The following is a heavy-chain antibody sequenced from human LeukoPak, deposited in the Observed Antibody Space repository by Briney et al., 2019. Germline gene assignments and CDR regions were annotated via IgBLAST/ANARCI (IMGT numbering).Heavy chain of an antibody. CDR2: ISSSSSTI. CDR3: ARDLNSVLGIRNYFDY. J-gene: IGHJ4*02. D-gene: IGHD4-23*01. V-gene: IGHV3-48*01. Sequence: GGSLRLSCAVSGLTFSDYWMSWVRQAPGKGLEWVSYISSSSSTIYYADSVKGRFTISRDNAKNSLYLQMNSLRAEDTAVYYCARDLNSVLGIRNYFDYWGQGTLVTVSS. CDR1: GLTFSDYW.